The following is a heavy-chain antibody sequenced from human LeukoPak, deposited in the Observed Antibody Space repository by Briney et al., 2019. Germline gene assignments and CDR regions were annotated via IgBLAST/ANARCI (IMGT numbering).Heavy chain of an antibody. CDR1: GYTLTELS. Sequence: ASVKVSCKVSGYTLTELSMHWVRQAPGKGLEWMGGFDPEDGETIYAQKFQGRVTMTEDTSTDTAYMELSSLRYEDTAVYYCARVGSTLGYYYMDVWGKGTTVTVSS. CDR3: ARVGSTLGYYYMDV. D-gene: IGHD2-2*03. J-gene: IGHJ6*03. V-gene: IGHV1-24*01. CDR2: FDPEDGET.